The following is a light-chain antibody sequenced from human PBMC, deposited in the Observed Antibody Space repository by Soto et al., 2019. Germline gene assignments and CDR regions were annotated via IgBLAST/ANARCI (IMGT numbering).Light chain of an antibody. Sequence: DIQMSQSPYTRSASVGDGVTITCRASQSISSWLAWYQQKPGKAPKLLIYDASSLESGVPSRFSGSGSGTEFTLTISSLQPDDFATYYCQQYNSYSTFGQGTKVDIK. CDR3: QQYNSYST. CDR2: DAS. V-gene: IGKV1-5*01. CDR1: QSISSW. J-gene: IGKJ1*01.